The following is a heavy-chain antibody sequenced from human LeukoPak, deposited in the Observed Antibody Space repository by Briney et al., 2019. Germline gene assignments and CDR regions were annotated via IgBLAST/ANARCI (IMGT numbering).Heavy chain of an antibody. Sequence: QTGGSLRLSCAASGFTFRNYWMHWVRQTPGKGLVWVSQINSDGSSTNYADSVKGRFTISRDNAKNTLYLQMNSLRAEDTAVYYCTRGGVAVAGTGDYWGQGTLVTVSS. CDR2: INSDGSST. CDR1: GFTFRNYW. J-gene: IGHJ4*02. CDR3: TRGGVAVAGTGDY. D-gene: IGHD6-19*01. V-gene: IGHV3-74*01.